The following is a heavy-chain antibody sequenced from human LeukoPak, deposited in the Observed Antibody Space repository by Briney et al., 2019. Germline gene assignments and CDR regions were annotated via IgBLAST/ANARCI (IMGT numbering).Heavy chain of an antibody. CDR3: AREREDTRDGYNPLRYYFDY. CDR2: IYYSGST. Sequence: SETLSLTCTVSGGSISSGDYYWSWIRQPPGKGLEWIGCIYYSGSTYYNPSLKSRVTISVDTSKNQFSLKLSSVTAADTAVYYCAREREDTRDGYNPLRYYFDYWGQGTLVTVSS. D-gene: IGHD5-24*01. V-gene: IGHV4-30-4*01. J-gene: IGHJ4*02. CDR1: GGSISSGDYY.